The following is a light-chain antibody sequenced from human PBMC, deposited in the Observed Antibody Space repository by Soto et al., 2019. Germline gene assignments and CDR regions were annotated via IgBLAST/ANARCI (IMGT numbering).Light chain of an antibody. Sequence: DIQMTQCPSSLSASAGDRVTITCRASQIINNYLNWYQQKPGKAPKLLISAASSLQSGVPPRISGSTSGTDFTLIISSLQSEDVATYCCQQTYSAPLTFGEGSRWIS. CDR1: QIINNY. V-gene: IGKV1-39*01. CDR2: AAS. CDR3: QQTYSAPLT. J-gene: IGKJ4*01.